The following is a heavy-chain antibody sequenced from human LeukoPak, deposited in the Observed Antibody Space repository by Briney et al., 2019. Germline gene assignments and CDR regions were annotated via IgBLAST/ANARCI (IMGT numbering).Heavy chain of an antibody. CDR1: GFTFSSYA. CDR3: ARPGQLVRPYYFDY. CDR2: ISYDGSDK. D-gene: IGHD6-13*01. V-gene: IGHV3-30-3*01. J-gene: IGHJ4*02. Sequence: GGSLRLSCAASGFTFSSYAMHWVRQAPGKGLEWVAVISYDGSDKYYADSVKGRFTISRDNSKNTLYLQMNSLRAEDTAVYYCARPGQLVRPYYFDYWGQGTLVTVSS.